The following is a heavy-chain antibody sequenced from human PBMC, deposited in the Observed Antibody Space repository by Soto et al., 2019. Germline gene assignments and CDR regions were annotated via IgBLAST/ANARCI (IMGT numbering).Heavy chain of an antibody. V-gene: IGHV2-5*01. Sequence: QITLKESGHTLVSPTQTRTLTCIFSGCSLTTFGVDVGWIRQHPGKALELLALIYWNDDKRYSPSVNNRLTIAKDTYKNQVILKMTNIDPVDTGTSFCALTNSAAYRIDHWGQGTLVTVSS. D-gene: IGHD4-4*01. CDR3: ALTNSAAYRIDH. CDR1: GCSLTTFGVD. J-gene: IGHJ4*02. CDR2: IYWNDDK.